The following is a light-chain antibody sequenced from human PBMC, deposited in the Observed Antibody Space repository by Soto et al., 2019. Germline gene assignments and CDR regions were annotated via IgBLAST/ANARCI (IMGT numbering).Light chain of an antibody. CDR1: QSVSSN. CDR3: QQLNNYPLP. CDR2: GAS. V-gene: IGKV3D-15*01. Sequence: IVLTKSPSTLSASPGERPTLYCRASQSVSSNLAWYQQKPGQAPRLLIYGASTRATGIPARFSGSGSGTEFTLTISSLQSEDFATYYCQQLNNYPLPFGGGTKVDI. J-gene: IGKJ4*01.